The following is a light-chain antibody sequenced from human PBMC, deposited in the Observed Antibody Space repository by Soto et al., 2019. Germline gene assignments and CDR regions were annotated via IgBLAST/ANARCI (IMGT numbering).Light chain of an antibody. J-gene: IGKJ2*01. CDR1: QSVSNNY. CDR3: QQYGSSPPYT. CDR2: GSS. V-gene: IGKV3-20*01. Sequence: EVVLTQSPGTLSLSPGERATLSCRASQSVSNNYLAWYQQKPGQSPKLLIFGSSDRATDIPDRFSGGGSGTDFTLTISRLEPEDFAVYYCQQYGSSPPYTFGQGTKLEIK.